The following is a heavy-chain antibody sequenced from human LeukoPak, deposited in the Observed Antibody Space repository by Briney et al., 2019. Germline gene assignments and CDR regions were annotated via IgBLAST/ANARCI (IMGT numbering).Heavy chain of an antibody. V-gene: IGHV1-3*01. Sequence: ASVKVSCKASGYTFSNYMLHWVRQAPGQRLEWMGWINPGNGNAKYSQKFQGRVTITRDTSATTAYMELSGLRFDDSAVYYCARDWRNWFDPWGQGTLVTVSS. CDR2: INPGNGNA. J-gene: IGHJ5*02. CDR3: ARDWRNWFDP. CDR1: GYTFSNYM.